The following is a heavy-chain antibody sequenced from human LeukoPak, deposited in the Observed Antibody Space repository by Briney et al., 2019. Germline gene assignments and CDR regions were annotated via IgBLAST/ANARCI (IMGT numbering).Heavy chain of an antibody. CDR2: ISSNGGST. CDR3: AKSGYYITHYFDY. D-gene: IGHD3-3*01. CDR1: GFTFSSYA. J-gene: IGHJ4*02. V-gene: IGHV3-64*01. Sequence: GGSLRLSCAASGFTFSSYAMHWVRQAPGKGLEYVSAISSNGGSTYYANSVKGRFTISRDNSKNTLYLQMGSLRAEDMAVYYCAKSGYYITHYFDYWGQGTLVTVSS.